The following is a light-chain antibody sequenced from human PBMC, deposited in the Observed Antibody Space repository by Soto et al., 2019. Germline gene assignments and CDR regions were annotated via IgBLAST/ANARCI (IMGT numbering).Light chain of an antibody. V-gene: IGKV3-20*01. CDR2: GAS. Sequence: EIVLTQSPGTLSLSPGERATLSCRASQSVYSNYLAWYQQKPGQTPRLLIYGASSRATGIPDRFSGSGSRTDFTLTISRLETEDFAVYYCQQYDTSPFTFGPGTKVDVK. J-gene: IGKJ3*01. CDR1: QSVYSNY. CDR3: QQYDTSPFT.